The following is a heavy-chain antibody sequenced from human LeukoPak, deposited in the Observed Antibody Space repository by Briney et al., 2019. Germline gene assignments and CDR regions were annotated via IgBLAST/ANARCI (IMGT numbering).Heavy chain of an antibody. CDR1: GFTVSGNY. J-gene: IGHJ4*02. D-gene: IGHD3-10*01. Sequence: GGSLRLSCAASGFTVSGNYMSWVRQAPGKGLEWLSVVHRGGNTYYADSVKGRFTISRDSSKNTVFLQMDSLRAEDTAVYYCARDPGYGLGVDYGDYWGQGTLVTVSS. V-gene: IGHV3-66*01. CDR2: VHRGGNT. CDR3: ARDPGYGLGVDYGDY.